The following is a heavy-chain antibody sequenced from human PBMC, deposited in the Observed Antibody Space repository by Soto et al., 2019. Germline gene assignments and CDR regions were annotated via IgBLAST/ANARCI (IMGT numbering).Heavy chain of an antibody. Sequence: QVQLQESGPGLVKPSETLSLTCTVSGGSISSYYWSWIRQPAGKGLEWSGRIYTSGSTNYNPSLKSRVTMSVDTSKNQFSLKLSSVTAADTAVYYCARDTGIAVYNWFDPWGQGTLVTVSS. D-gene: IGHD6-19*01. V-gene: IGHV4-4*07. CDR2: IYTSGST. CDR3: ARDTGIAVYNWFDP. CDR1: GGSISSYY. J-gene: IGHJ5*02.